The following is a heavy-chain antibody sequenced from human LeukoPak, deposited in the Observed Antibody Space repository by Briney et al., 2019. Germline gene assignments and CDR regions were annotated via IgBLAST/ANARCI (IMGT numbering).Heavy chain of an antibody. J-gene: IGHJ4*02. CDR2: IKQDGSEK. V-gene: IGHV3-7*01. Sequence: PGGSLRLSCAASGFTFSSYWVSWVRQAPGKGLEWVANIKQDGSEKYYVDSVKGRFTISRDNAKNSLYLQMNSLRAEDTAVYYCAREIAGAMGYWGQGTLVTVSS. D-gene: IGHD1-26*01. CDR3: AREIAGAMGY. CDR1: GFTFSSYW.